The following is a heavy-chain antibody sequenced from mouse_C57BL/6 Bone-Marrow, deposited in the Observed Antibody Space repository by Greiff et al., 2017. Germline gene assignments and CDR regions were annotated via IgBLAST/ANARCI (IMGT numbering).Heavy chain of an antibody. Sequence: DVQLQESGPGLAKPSQTLSLTCYVTGYSITSDYWNCIRKFPGNKLEYMGYISYSGRTYYNPSLKSRISITRDTSKNQYYLQLNSLTTEDTAKYYCARSSLFWGWYFDVGGTGTTVTVSS. D-gene: IGHD1-1*02. V-gene: IGHV3-8*01. CDR2: ISYSGRT. CDR3: ARSSLFWGWYFDV. J-gene: IGHJ1*03. CDR1: GYSITSDY.